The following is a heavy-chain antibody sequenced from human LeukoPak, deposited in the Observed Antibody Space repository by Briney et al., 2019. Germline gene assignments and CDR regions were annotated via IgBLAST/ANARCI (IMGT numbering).Heavy chain of an antibody. J-gene: IGHJ3*02. CDR3: ARYRDAFDI. CDR2: IYYSGST. D-gene: IGHD1-1*01. CDR1: SGSISSSSYY. Sequence: SETLSLTCTVSSGSISSSSYYWGWIRQPPGKGLECIGIIYYSGSTYYNPSLKSRVTISVDTSKNQFSLKLSSVTAADTAVYYCARYRDAFDIWGQGTMVTVSS. V-gene: IGHV4-39*07.